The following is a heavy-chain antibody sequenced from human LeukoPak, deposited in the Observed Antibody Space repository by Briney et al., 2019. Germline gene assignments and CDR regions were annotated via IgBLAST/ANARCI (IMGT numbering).Heavy chain of an antibody. CDR1: GFTFSSYG. CDR2: ISYDGSNK. CDR3: AKVGYCSGGSCYWTYFDY. D-gene: IGHD2-15*01. Sequence: PGGSLRLSCAASGFTFSSYGMHWVRQAPGKGLEWVAVISYDGSNKYYADSVKGRFTISRDNSKNTLYLQMNGLRAEDTAVYYCAKVGYCSGGSCYWTYFDYWGQGTLVTVPS. V-gene: IGHV3-30*18. J-gene: IGHJ4*02.